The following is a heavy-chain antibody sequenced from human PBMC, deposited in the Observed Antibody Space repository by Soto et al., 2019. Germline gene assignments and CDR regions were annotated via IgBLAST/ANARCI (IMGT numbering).Heavy chain of an antibody. J-gene: IGHJ6*02. V-gene: IGHV4-59*05. CDR3: ASEVSSTDGMDV. Sequence: PSETLSLTCTVSGASISGYYWSWIRKSAGKGLEWIGSIYYTGNTFYSPSFRSRLTISVDTSKSQFSLKLRSVTAADTATYYCASEVSSTDGMDVWGQGTTVTVS. CDR1: GASISGYY. CDR2: IYYTGNT. D-gene: IGHD2-15*01.